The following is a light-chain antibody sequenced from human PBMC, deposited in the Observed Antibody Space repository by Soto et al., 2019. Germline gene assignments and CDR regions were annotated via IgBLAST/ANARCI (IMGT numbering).Light chain of an antibody. CDR2: EVR. CDR1: SSDVGGYEY. V-gene: IGLV2-14*01. CDR3: SSYRGGSTYV. Sequence: QSVLTQPASVSGSPGQSITISCTGTSSDVGGYEYVSWYQQHPGKAPKLMIYEVRDRPSGVSSRFSGSKSGNTASLTISGLQAEDEADYYCSSYRGGSTYVFGTGTKVTVL. J-gene: IGLJ1*01.